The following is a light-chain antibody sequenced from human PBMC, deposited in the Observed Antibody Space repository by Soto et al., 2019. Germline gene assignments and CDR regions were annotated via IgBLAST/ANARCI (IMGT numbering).Light chain of an antibody. CDR1: SSDIGGYNY. CDR2: EVY. V-gene: IGLV2-14*01. CDR3: FSYTSASALV. J-gene: IGLJ2*01. Sequence: QLVLTQPASVSGSPGQSITISCTGTSSDIGGYNYVSWYQLHPGKAPKLVIYEVYNRPSGVSTRFSGSKSGNTASLTISGLQAEDEADYYCFSYTSASALVFGGGTKLTVL.